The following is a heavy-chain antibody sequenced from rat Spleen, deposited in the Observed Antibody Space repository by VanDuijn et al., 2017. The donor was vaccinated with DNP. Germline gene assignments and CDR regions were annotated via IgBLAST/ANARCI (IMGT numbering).Heavy chain of an antibody. D-gene: IGHD5-1*01. J-gene: IGHJ4*01. CDR1: GFTFSDYG. CDR2: ISYDGGST. V-gene: IGHV5-20*01. Sequence: EVQLVESGGGLVQPGRSMKLSCAASGFTFSDYGMAWVLQAPTKGLEWVASISYDGGSTYYRDSVKGRFTISRDTAKSSLYLQMNSLRSEETATYYCARVQLGYYALDAWGQGTAVAVSS. CDR3: ARVQLGYYALDA.